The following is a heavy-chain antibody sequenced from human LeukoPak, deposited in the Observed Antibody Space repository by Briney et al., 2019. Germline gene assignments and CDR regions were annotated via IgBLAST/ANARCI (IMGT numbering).Heavy chain of an antibody. J-gene: IGHJ5*02. CDR1: GFTFSGYG. D-gene: IGHD3-10*01. CDR2: ISYDGSNK. CDR3: AKNSVLLWFGEGSWFDP. V-gene: IGHV3-30*18. Sequence: PGGSLRLSCAASGFTFSGYGMHWVRQAPGKGLEWVAVISYDGSNKYYADSVKGRFTISRDNSKNTLYLQMNSLRAEDTAVYYCAKNSVLLWFGEGSWFDPWGQGTLVTVSS.